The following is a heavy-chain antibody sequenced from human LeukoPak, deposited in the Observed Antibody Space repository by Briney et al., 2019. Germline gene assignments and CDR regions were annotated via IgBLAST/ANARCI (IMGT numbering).Heavy chain of an antibody. CDR2: ISSSSTYT. CDR3: ARRGDCGADCYFLNHAFDI. V-gene: IGHV3-21*01. J-gene: IGHJ3*02. Sequence: PGGSLRLSCAASGFTFSSYTMNWVRQAPGKGLEWVSSISSSSTYTHYADSVNGRLTISRDNAKNSLYLQMNSLRAEDTALYYCARRGDCGADCYFLNHAFDIWGQGTMVTVSS. D-gene: IGHD2-21*02. CDR1: GFTFSSYT.